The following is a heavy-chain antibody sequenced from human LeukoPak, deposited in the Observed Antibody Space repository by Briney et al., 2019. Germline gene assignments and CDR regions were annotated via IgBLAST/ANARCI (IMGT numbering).Heavy chain of an antibody. CDR3: AKESVEMASGNDY. D-gene: IGHD5-24*01. Sequence: GGSLRLSCAASGFTVSSNYMSWVRQAPGKGLEWVSVIYSGGSTYYADSVKGRFTISRDNSKNTLYLQMNSLRAEDTAVYYCAKESVEMASGNDYWGQGTLVTVSS. V-gene: IGHV3-66*01. CDR2: IYSGGST. J-gene: IGHJ4*02. CDR1: GFTVSSNY.